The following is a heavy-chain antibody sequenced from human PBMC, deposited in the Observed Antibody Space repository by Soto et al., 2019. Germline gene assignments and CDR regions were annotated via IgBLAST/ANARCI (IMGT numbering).Heavy chain of an antibody. J-gene: IGHJ4*02. CDR1: GGAFSSYA. CDR2: IIPIFGTA. Sequence: WASVKVSCKASGGAFSSYAISWVRQAPGQGLEWMGGIIPIFGTANYAQKFQGRVTITADESTSTAYMELSSLRSEDTAVYYCAGGLDGYTDYWGQGTLVTVSS. D-gene: IGHD5-12*01. V-gene: IGHV1-69*13. CDR3: AGGLDGYTDY.